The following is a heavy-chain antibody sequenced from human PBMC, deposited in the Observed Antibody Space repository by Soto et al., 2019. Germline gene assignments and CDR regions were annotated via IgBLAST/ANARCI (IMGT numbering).Heavy chain of an antibody. CDR3: ARDAIEDFWSGYYTPSYFDY. D-gene: IGHD3-3*01. J-gene: IGHJ4*02. V-gene: IGHV4-31*03. CDR2: IYYSGST. Sequence: PSETLSLTCTVSGGSISSGGYYWSWIRQHPGKGLEWIGYIYYSGSTYYNPSLKSRVTISVDTSKNQFSLKLSSVTAADTAVYYCARDAIEDFWSGYYTPSYFDYWGQASLVTVSS. CDR1: GGSISSGGYY.